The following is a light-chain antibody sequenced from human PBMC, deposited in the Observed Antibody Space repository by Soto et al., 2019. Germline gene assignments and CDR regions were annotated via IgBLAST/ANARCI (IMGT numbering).Light chain of an antibody. J-gene: IGLJ1*01. V-gene: IGLV1-40*01. Sequence: QSVLTQPPSVSGAPGQMVTISCTGSSSNIGTGSDVHWYQHLPGTAPKLLIYGNTNRPSGVPDRFSASKSGTSASLAITGLQAEDEADYYRQSYDSSLSGYVFGTGTKVTVL. CDR2: GNT. CDR3: QSYDSSLSGYV. CDR1: SSNIGTGSD.